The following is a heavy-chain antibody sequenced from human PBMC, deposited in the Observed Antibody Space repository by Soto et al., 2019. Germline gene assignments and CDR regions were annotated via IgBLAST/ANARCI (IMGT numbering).Heavy chain of an antibody. CDR1: GGSISSSNW. Sequence: PSETLSLTCAVSGGSISSSNWWSWVRQPPGKGLEWIGEIYHSGSTNYNPSLKSRVTISVDKSKNQFSLKLSSVTAADTAVYYCARVLFGELLYYDYWGQGTLVTVS. CDR3: ARVLFGELLYYDY. J-gene: IGHJ4*02. CDR2: IYHSGST. D-gene: IGHD3-10*02. V-gene: IGHV4-4*02.